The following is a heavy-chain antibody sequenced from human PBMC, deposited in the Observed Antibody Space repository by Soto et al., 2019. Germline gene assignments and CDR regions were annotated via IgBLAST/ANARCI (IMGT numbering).Heavy chain of an antibody. D-gene: IGHD6-6*01. CDR2: IYNGGGT. V-gene: IGHV3-53*02. J-gene: IGHJ4*02. CDR1: GITVSGNY. Sequence: EVQLVETGGGLIQPGGSLRLSCAASGITVSGNYMSWVRQAPGKGLEWVSVIYNGGGTYYADSVKGRFTISRDNSQNTLYLQMNSLGAEDTAVYYCASTRGSSYEYWGQGTMVTVSS. CDR3: ASTRGSSYEY.